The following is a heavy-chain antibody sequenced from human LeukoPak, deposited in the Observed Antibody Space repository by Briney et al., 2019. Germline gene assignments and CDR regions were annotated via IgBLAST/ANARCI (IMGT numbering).Heavy chain of an antibody. V-gene: IGHV3-7*01. D-gene: IGHD2-15*01. CDR3: ARDVGYCSGGSCYYYYYYMDV. J-gene: IGHJ6*03. CDR2: RNQDGSVK. Sequence: GSLRLSCAASGFTFSSDWMNWVRQAPGRGLEWVATRNQDGSVKYYVDSVKGRFTISRDNAKNSLYLQMNSLRAEDTAVYYCARDVGYCSGGSCYYYYYYMDVWGKGTTVTVSS. CDR1: GFTFSSDW.